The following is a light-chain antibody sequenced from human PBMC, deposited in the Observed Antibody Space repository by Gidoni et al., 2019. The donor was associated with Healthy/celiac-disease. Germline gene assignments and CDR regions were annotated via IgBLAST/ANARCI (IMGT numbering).Light chain of an antibody. V-gene: IGLV1-47*01. CDR2: RNN. CDR3: AAWDDSLSGPL. J-gene: IGLJ2*01. Sequence: SVLTQPPSAYGTPGQRVTISCSGSSSNIGSNYVYWYQQLPGPAPKLLIYRNNQRPSGVPDRFSGSKSGTSASLAISGLRSEDEADYYCAAWDDSLSGPLFGGGTKLTVL. CDR1: SSNIGSNY.